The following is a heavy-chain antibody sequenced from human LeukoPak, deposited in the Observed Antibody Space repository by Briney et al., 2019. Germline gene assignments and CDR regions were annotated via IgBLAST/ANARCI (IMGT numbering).Heavy chain of an antibody. CDR2: IYDSGST. CDR1: RYDINSVYY. Sequence: SETLSLTCTVSRYDINSVYYWGWIRQPPGKGLERIGSIYDSGSTYYNASLKSRVTISMDTSRNKFSLNLNSVTAADAAVYDCARAGGYYGSGSFLDYWGQGLLVTVSS. J-gene: IGHJ4*02. D-gene: IGHD3-10*01. V-gene: IGHV4-38-2*02. CDR3: ARAGGYYGSGSFLDY.